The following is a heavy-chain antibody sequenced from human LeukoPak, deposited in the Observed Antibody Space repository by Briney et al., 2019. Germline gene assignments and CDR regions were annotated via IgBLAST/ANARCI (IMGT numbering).Heavy chain of an antibody. J-gene: IGHJ6*03. Sequence: GASVKVSCKASGHTFTGYYMHWVRQAPGQGLEWMGWINPNSGGTNYAQKFQGRVTMTRDTSISTAYMELSRLRSDDTAVYYCARVDIVDYYYYMDVWGKGTTVTVSS. CDR3: ARVDIVDYYYYMDV. CDR1: GHTFTGYY. CDR2: INPNSGGT. D-gene: IGHD2-15*01. V-gene: IGHV1-2*02.